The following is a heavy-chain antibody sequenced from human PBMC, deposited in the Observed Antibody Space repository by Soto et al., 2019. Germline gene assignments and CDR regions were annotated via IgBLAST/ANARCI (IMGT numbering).Heavy chain of an antibody. Sequence: GGSLRLSCAASGFTFSSYEMNWVRQAPGKGLEWVSYISSSGSTIYYADSVKGRFTISRDNAKNSLYLQMNSLRAEDTAAYYCARDDYGYFDLWGRGTLVTVSS. J-gene: IGHJ2*01. V-gene: IGHV3-48*03. CDR3: ARDDYGYFDL. CDR2: ISSSGSTI. CDR1: GFTFSSYE.